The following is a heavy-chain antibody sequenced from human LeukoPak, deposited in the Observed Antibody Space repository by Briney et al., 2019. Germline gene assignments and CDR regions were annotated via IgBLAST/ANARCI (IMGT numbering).Heavy chain of an antibody. CDR2: INHSGST. CDR3: ARATMIVVVPNRTRDFDY. J-gene: IGHJ4*02. CDR1: GGSFSGYY. D-gene: IGHD3-22*01. V-gene: IGHV4-34*01. Sequence: ASETLSLTCGVYGGSFSGYYWSWIRQPPGKGREWIGEINHSGSTNYNPSLKSRVTISVDPSKNQFSLKLSSVTVADTAVYYCARATMIVVVPNRTRDFDYWGQGTLVTVSS.